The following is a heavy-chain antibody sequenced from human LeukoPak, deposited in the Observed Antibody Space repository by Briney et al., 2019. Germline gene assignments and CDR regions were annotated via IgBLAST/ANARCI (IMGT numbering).Heavy chain of an antibody. D-gene: IGHD3-10*01. J-gene: IGHJ5*02. Sequence: PGGSLRLSCAASGFTFSSYGMSWVRQAPGKGLEWIGNVYYSGGTYYNPSLKSRVTISVDTSKNQFSLKLTSVTAADTAVYYCATTSGDFLFNWFDPWGQGTLVTVSS. CDR3: ATTSGDFLFNWFDP. CDR1: GFTFSSYG. CDR2: VYYSGGT. V-gene: IGHV4-59*04.